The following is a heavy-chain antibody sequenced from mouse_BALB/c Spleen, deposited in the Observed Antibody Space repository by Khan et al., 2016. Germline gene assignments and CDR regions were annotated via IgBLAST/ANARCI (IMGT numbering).Heavy chain of an antibody. CDR3: ARQIDYDNESYAVDY. Sequence: EVELVESGGHLVKPGGSLKLSCAASGFTFSSYGMSWVRQTPDKRLEWVATISSGGSYTYYPDSVKGRFTISRDNAKNTLYLQMSSLKSEDTAMDYCARQIDYDNESYAVDYWGQGTSVTVSS. CDR1: GFTFSSYG. V-gene: IGHV5-6*01. D-gene: IGHD2-4*01. CDR2: ISSGGSYT. J-gene: IGHJ4*01.